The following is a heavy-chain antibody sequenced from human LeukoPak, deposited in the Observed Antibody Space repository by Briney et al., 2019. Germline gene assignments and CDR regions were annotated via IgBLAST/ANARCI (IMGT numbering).Heavy chain of an antibody. Sequence: PSETLSLTCTVSGGSISSYYWSWIRQPPGKGLEWIGYIYYSGSTNYNPSLKSRVTISVDTSKNQFSLKLSSVTAADTAVYYCARETGDSSGYGYYYYYMDVWGKGTTVTVSS. CDR1: GGSISSYY. CDR3: ARETGDSSGYGYYYYYMDV. V-gene: IGHV4-59*01. CDR2: IYYSGST. D-gene: IGHD3-22*01. J-gene: IGHJ6*03.